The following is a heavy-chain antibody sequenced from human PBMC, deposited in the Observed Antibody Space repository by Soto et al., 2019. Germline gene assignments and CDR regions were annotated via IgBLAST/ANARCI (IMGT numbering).Heavy chain of an antibody. V-gene: IGHV4-31*03. CDR3: ARDARALGDSSGYIFDY. Sequence: PSETLSLTCTVSGGSISSGGYYWSWIRQHPGKGLEWIGYIYYSGSTYYNPSLKSRVTISVDTSKNQFSLKLSSVTAADTAVYYCARDARALGDSSGYIFDYWGQGTLVTVSS. J-gene: IGHJ4*02. D-gene: IGHD3-22*01. CDR2: IYYSGST. CDR1: GGSISSGGYY.